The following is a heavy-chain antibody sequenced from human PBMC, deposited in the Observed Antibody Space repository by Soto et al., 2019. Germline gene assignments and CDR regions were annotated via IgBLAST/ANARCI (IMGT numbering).Heavy chain of an antibody. J-gene: IGHJ6*03. CDR3: ANVAGTTYMDV. V-gene: IGHV3-21*01. D-gene: IGHD6-19*01. Sequence: GGSLRLSCAASGFTFSSYSMNWVRQAPGKGLEWVSSISSSSSYIYYADSVKGRFTISRDNAKNSLYLQMNSLRAEDTAVYYCANVAGTTYMDVWGKGTTVTVSS. CDR2: ISSSSSYI. CDR1: GFTFSSYS.